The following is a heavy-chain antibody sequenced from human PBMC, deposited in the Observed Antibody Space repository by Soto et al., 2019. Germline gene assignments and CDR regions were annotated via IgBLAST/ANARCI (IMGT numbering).Heavy chain of an antibody. CDR3: AKVFPSRLKTYYYDSSGHPNTFPFDY. Sequence: EVQLLESGGGLVQPGGSLRLSCAASGFTFSSYAMSWVRQAPGKGLEWVSAISGSGGSTYYADSVKGRFTISRDNSKNTLYLQMNSLRAEDTAVYYCAKVFPSRLKTYYYDSSGHPNTFPFDYWGQGTLVTVSS. V-gene: IGHV3-23*01. CDR2: ISGSGGST. CDR1: GFTFSSYA. D-gene: IGHD3-22*01. J-gene: IGHJ4*02.